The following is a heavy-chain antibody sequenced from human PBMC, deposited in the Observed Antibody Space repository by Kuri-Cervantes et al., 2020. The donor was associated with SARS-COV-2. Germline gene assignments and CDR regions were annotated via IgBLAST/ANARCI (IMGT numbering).Heavy chain of an antibody. Sequence: SVKVSFKASGGTFSSYAISWVRQAPGQGLEWMGGIIPIFGTANYAQKFQGRVTITADKSTSTAYMELSSLRSEDTAVYYCAREGSCSSTSCPSDYWGQGTLVTVSS. CDR3: AREGSCSSTSCPSDY. D-gene: IGHD2-2*01. V-gene: IGHV1-69*06. J-gene: IGHJ4*02. CDR2: IIPIFGTA. CDR1: GGTFSSYA.